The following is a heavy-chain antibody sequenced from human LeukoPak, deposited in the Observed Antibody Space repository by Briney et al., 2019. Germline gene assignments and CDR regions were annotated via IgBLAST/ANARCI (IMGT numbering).Heavy chain of an antibody. V-gene: IGHV3-15*01. CDR2: IKSKTDGGTT. CDR1: GFTFSNAW. D-gene: IGHD2-21*02. Sequence: GGSLRLSCAASGFTFSNAWMSWVRQAPGKGLEWVGRIKSKTDGGTTDYAAPVKGRFTISRDDSTNTLYLQMNSLKTEDTAVYYCTTGIGAYCGGDCYSHYFDYWGQGTLVTVSS. J-gene: IGHJ4*02. CDR3: TTGIGAYCGGDCYSHYFDY.